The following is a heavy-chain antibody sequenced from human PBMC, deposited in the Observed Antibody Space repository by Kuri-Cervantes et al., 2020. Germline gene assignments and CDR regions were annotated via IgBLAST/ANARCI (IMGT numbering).Heavy chain of an antibody. D-gene: IGHD1-26*01. CDR3: ARSLIGTFDY. CDR2: ISSSSSTI. CDR1: GFTFSSYS. Sequence: GESLKISCAASGFTFSSYSMNWVRQAPGKGLEWVSYISSSSSTIYYADSVKGRFTISRDNSKNTLYLQMNSLRAEDTAVYYCARSLIGTFDYWGQGTLVTVSS. V-gene: IGHV3-48*01. J-gene: IGHJ4*02.